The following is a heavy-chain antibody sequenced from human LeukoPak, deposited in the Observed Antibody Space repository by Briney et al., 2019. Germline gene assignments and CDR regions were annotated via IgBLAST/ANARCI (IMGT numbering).Heavy chain of an antibody. Sequence: PSETLSLTCAVYGGSFSGYYWSWIRQPPGEGLEWIGEINHSGSTNYNPSLKSRVTISVDTSKNQFSLKLGSVTAADTAVYYCAREVKPIAAAGRRRKYYFDYWGQGTLVTVSS. J-gene: IGHJ4*02. CDR2: INHSGST. CDR1: GGSFSGYY. V-gene: IGHV4-34*01. CDR3: AREVKPIAAAGRRRKYYFDY. D-gene: IGHD6-13*01.